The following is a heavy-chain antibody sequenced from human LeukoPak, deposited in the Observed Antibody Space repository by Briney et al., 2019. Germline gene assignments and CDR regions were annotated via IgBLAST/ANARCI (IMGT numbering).Heavy chain of an antibody. CDR3: ARFLSGIEDFDY. CDR2: IIPIFGTA. Sequence: ASVKVSCKASGGTFSSYAISWVRQAPGQGLEWMGGIIPIFGTANYAQKFQGRVTITADESTSTAYMELSSLRSEDTTVYYCARFLSGIEDFDYWGQGTLVTVSS. J-gene: IGHJ4*02. CDR1: GGTFSSYA. V-gene: IGHV1-69*13. D-gene: IGHD1-14*01.